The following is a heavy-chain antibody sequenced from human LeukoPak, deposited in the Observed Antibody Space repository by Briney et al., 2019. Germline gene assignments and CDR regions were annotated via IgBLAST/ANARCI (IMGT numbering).Heavy chain of an antibody. V-gene: IGHV3-23*01. D-gene: IGHD6-25*01. J-gene: IGHJ5*02. CDR1: GFTFSAYA. Sequence: PGGSLRLSCAASGFTFSAYAMSWVRQAPGKGLEWVSTISHDGYSTYYADSVKGHFTVSRDKSKNMLYLQVNSLRAEDTAVYYCLKSTASTGSDTWGQGTLVTVSS. CDR2: ISHDGYST. CDR3: LKSTASTGSDT.